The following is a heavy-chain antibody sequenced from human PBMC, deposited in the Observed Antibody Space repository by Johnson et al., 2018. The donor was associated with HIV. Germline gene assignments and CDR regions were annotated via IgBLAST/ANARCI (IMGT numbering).Heavy chain of an antibody. V-gene: IGHV3-11*04. CDR2: ISSSGSSI. D-gene: IGHD6-19*01. Sequence: QVQLVESGGGLVKPGGSLRLSCAASRFIFSDYYMSWIRQAPGKGLEWVSYISSSGSSIYYADSVKGRFTISRDNSKNTFYLQMNSLRVEDTAVYYCAKVGTGYTSSSLGAVDIWGQGTMVTVSS. J-gene: IGHJ3*02. CDR3: AKVGTGYTSSSLGAVDI. CDR1: RFIFSDYY.